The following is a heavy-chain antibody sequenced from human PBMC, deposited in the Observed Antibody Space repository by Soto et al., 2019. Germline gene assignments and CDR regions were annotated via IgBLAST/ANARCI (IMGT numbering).Heavy chain of an antibody. J-gene: IGHJ4*02. D-gene: IGHD2-15*01. CDR2: LSWDRSTV. V-gene: IGHV3-9*02. CDR1: GSSSDPFT. CDR3: AVSSPDIVVLPSSIYFTS. Sequence: GGSLRLSCVASGSSSDPFTMHWVRELPGKGLEWVAGLSWDRSTVAYADSVQGRFTISRDHAKNSVDLLMDSLRPDDTALYFYAVSSPDIVVLPSSIYFTSWGPGTQVTVSS.